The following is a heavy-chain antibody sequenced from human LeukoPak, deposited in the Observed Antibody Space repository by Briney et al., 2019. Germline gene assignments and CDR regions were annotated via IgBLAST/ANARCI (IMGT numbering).Heavy chain of an antibody. CDR2: INTYKGNT. CDR3: ARDHKVELGVTLGYTPFQH. D-gene: IGHD3-10*01. CDR1: GYTFTGYG. J-gene: IGHJ4*02. V-gene: IGHV1-18*01. Sequence: ASVKVSCKASGYTFTGYGISWVRQAPGQGLEWMGWINTYKGNTNYAQKFQGRVTMTTDSSTRTAYLDLRSLRSDDTAVYYCARDHKVELGVTLGYTPFQHWGQGTLVTVSS.